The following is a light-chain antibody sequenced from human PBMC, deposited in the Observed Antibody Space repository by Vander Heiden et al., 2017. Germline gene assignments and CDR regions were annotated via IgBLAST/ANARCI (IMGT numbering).Light chain of an antibody. CDR2: KAS. V-gene: IGKV1-5*03. J-gene: IGKJ4*01. CDR1: QSISSW. CDR3: QQYNSYAQT. Sequence: DIQMTQSPSTLSASVGDRVTITCRASQSISSWLAWYQQKPGKAPKLLINKASSLESGVPSRFSGSGSGTEFTLTISSLQPDDFATYYCQQYNSYAQTFGGGTKVEIK.